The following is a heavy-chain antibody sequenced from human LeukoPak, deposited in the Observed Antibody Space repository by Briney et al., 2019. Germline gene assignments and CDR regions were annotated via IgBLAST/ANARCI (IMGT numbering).Heavy chain of an antibody. D-gene: IGHD2-15*01. CDR3: ARHCSGGSCRIKYYFDY. Sequence: PGGSLRLSCAASGFTFSSYAMHWVRQAPGKGLEWVAVISYDGSNKYYADSVKGRFTISRDNSKNTLYLQMNSLRAEDTAVYYCARHCSGGSCRIKYYFDYWGQGTLVTVSS. J-gene: IGHJ4*02. CDR1: GFTFSSYA. V-gene: IGHV3-30-3*01. CDR2: ISYDGSNK.